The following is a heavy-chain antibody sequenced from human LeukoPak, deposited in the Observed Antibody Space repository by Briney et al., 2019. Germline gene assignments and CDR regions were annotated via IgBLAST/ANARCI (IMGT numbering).Heavy chain of an antibody. V-gene: IGHV4-4*02. CDR1: GVSISSSNR. Sequence: SETLSLTCDVSGVSISSSNRWSWVRQPPGKGLEWIGEIHHSGSTNYNPSLKSRVTISVDKSISTAYLQWSSLKASDTAMYYCARHVGLQSFVDYWGQGTLVTVSS. CDR2: IHHSGST. J-gene: IGHJ4*02. CDR3: ARHVGLQSFVDY. D-gene: IGHD4-11*01.